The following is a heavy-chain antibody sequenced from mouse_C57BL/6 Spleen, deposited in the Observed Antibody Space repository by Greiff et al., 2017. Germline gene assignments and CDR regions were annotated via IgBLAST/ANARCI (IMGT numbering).Heavy chain of an antibody. D-gene: IGHD2-5*01. Sequence: EVQLQQSGAELVKPGASVKISCKASGYSFTGYYMNWVKQRPEQGLEWIGGIDPKNGDTNYTQKFKGKATMTADKSATTAYLQLNSLTSEDSAVYYCTRREYYSNNPCSYFDYWGPGTTLTVSS. J-gene: IGHJ2*01. CDR3: TRREYYSNNPCSYFDY. V-gene: IGHV1-42*01. CDR2: IDPKNGDT. CDR1: GYSFTGYY.